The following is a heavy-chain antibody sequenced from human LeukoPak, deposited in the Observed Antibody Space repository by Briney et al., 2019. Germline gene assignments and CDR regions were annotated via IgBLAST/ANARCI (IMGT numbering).Heavy chain of an antibody. V-gene: IGHV4-59*08. J-gene: IGHJ4*02. CDR1: GGSISSYY. D-gene: IGHD2-15*01. CDR2: IYYSGST. Sequence: SETLSLTCTVSGGSISSYYWSWIRQPPGKGLEWIGYIYYSGSTYYNPSLKSRVTISVDTSKNQFSLKLSSVTAADTAVYYCARLGYCSGGSCYYRTQGHDAGDYWGQGTLVTVSS. CDR3: ARLGYCSGGSCYYRTQGHDAGDY.